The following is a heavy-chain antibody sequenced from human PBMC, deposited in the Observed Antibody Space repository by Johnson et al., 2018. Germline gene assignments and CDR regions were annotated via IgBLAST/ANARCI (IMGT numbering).Heavy chain of an antibody. CDR2: ISHDGSNK. CDR1: GFTFSNNG. Sequence: QVQLVQSGGGVVQPGRSLRFSCAASGFTFSNNGMHWVRQAPGKGLEWVAVISHDGSNKYYADSVKGRFTINRENSKKTVYLQMNSLRAEDTAVYYCARARSWGIQLYYYYYGMDVWGQGTTVTVSS. D-gene: IGHD5-18*01. J-gene: IGHJ6*01. V-gene: IGHV3-30*03. CDR3: ARARSWGIQLYYYYYGMDV.